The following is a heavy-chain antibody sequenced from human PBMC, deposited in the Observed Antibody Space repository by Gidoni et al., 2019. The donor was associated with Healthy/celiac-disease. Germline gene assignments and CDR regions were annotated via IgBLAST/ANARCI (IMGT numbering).Heavy chain of an antibody. Sequence: QVQLQESGPGLVTPSETLSLTCTVSGYSISSGYYWGWIRQPPGKGLEWIGSIYHSGSTYYNPSLKSRVTISVDTSKNQFSLKLSSVTAADTAVYYCARAMYDSSGYYYVGFDYWGQGTLVTVSS. D-gene: IGHD3-22*01. CDR3: ARAMYDSSGYYYVGFDY. CDR2: IYHSGST. V-gene: IGHV4-38-2*02. CDR1: GYSISSGYY. J-gene: IGHJ4*02.